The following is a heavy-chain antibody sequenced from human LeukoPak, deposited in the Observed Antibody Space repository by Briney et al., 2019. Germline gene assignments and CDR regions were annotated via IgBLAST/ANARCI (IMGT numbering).Heavy chain of an antibody. CDR1: GDSISSGDYY. J-gene: IGHJ6*03. Sequence: SQTLSLTCTVSGDSISSGDYYWSWIRQPAGKGLEWIGRISSSGSTNYNPSLKSRVTISVDTSKNQFSLKLSSVTAADTAVYYCARAARYYYMDVWGKGTTVTISS. CDR3: ARAARYYYMDV. CDR2: ISSSGST. V-gene: IGHV4-61*02.